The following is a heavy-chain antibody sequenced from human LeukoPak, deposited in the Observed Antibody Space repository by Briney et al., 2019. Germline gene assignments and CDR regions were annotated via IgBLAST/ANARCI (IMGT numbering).Heavy chain of an antibody. CDR1: GYTFTSYA. D-gene: IGHD6-19*01. V-gene: IGHV7-4-1*02. CDR2: INTNTGNP. CDR3: AREQWPSYYYYYYGMDV. J-gene: IGHJ6*02. Sequence: ASVKVSCKASGYTFTSYAMNWVRQAPGQGLEWMGWINTNTGNPTYAQGFTGRFVFSLDTSVSTAYLQISSLKAEDTTVYYCAREQWPSYYYYYYGMDVWGQGTTVTVSS.